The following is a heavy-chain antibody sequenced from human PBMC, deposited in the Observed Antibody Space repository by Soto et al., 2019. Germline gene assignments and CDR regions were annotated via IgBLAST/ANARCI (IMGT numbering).Heavy chain of an antibody. J-gene: IGHJ4*02. CDR1: GFTFSNAW. Sequence: GGSLRLSCAASGFTFSNAWMSRVRQAPGKGLEWVGRIKSKTDGGTTDYAAPVKGRFTISRDDSKNTLYLQMNSLKTEDTAVYYCTTVYCSGGSCYSDYWGQGTLVTVSS. CDR3: TTVYCSGGSCYSDY. CDR2: IKSKTDGGTT. V-gene: IGHV3-15*01. D-gene: IGHD2-15*01.